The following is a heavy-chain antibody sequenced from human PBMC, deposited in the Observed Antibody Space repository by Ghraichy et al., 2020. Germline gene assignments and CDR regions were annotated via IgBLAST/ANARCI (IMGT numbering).Heavy chain of an antibody. J-gene: IGHJ4*02. V-gene: IGHV1-46*03. CDR1: GYTFTSYY. Sequence: ASVKVSCKASGYTFTSYYMHWVRQAPGQGLEWMGIINPSGGSTSYAKKFQGRVTMTRDTSTSTVYMELSSLRSEDTAVYYCARGEPLGVTTVLYYFDYWGQGTLVTVSS. CDR2: INPSGGST. CDR3: ARGEPLGVTTVLYYFDY. D-gene: IGHD4-17*01.